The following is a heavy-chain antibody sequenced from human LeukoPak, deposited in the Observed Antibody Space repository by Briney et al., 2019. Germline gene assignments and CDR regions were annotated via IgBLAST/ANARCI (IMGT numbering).Heavy chain of an antibody. CDR3: ARSRDWYVDH. D-gene: IGHD3-9*01. Sequence: GGSLRLSCAASGFAFNIYSMNWVRQAPGKGLEWISYITSDTRTIHYANSVKGRFTISRDNAENSLFLQMNSLRVEDTAIYYCARSRDWYVDHWGQGSLVTVSS. J-gene: IGHJ5*02. V-gene: IGHV3-48*01. CDR1: GFAFNIYS. CDR2: ITSDTRTI.